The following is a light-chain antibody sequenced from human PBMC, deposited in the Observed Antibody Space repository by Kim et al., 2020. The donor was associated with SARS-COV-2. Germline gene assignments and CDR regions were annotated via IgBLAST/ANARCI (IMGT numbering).Light chain of an antibody. CDR2: DAS. CDR1: QSISSW. V-gene: IGKV1-5*01. CDR3: QQYNSYSGT. Sequence: DIQMTQSPSTLSASVGDRVTITCRASQSISSWLAWYQQKPGKAPKLLIYDASSWESGVPSRFSGSGSGTEFTLTISSLQPDDFATYYCQQYNSYSGTFGQGTKLEI. J-gene: IGKJ2*01.